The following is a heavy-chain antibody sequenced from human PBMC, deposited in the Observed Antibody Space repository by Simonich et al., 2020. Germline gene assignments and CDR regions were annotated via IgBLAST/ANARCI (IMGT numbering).Heavy chain of an antibody. J-gene: IGHJ6*02. V-gene: IGHV4-38-2*01. CDR1: GYSISSGYY. D-gene: IGHD6-13*01. Sequence: QVQLQESGPGLVKPPETLSLTCAVSGYSISSGYYWGWIRQPPGKGLEWIGSIDHSGSTYYNPSLKSRVTISVDTSKNQFSLKLSSVTAADTAVYYCARVGYSNYYYYGMDVWGQGTTVTVSS. CDR3: ARVGYSNYYYYGMDV. CDR2: IDHSGST.